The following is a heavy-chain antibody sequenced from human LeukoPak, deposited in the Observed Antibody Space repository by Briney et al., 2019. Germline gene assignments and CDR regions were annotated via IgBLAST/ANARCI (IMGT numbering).Heavy chain of an antibody. CDR3: ATVGMGLPDYYGMDV. CDR1: GYTLTELS. V-gene: IGHV1-24*01. Sequence: GASVTVSFKVSGYTLTELSMHWVRQAPGKGREWMGGFDPEDGETIYAQKFQGRVTMTEDTSTDTAYMELSSLRSEDTAVYYCATVGMGLPDYYGMDVWGKGTTVTVSS. CDR2: FDPEDGET. J-gene: IGHJ6*04. D-gene: IGHD1-26*01.